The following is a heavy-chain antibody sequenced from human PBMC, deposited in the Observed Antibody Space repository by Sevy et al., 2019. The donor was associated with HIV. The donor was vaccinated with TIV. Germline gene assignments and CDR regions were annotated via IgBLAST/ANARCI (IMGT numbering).Heavy chain of an antibody. CDR2: ISAHNGDT. Sequence: ASVKVPCKASGYTFTSYRINWVRQAPGQGLEWMGWISAHNGDTNYAQKLQGRVTMITDTSTTTAYMELRSLTSDDTAVYYCARAYCSSGSCYSLAYWGQGTLVTVSS. D-gene: IGHD2-15*01. J-gene: IGHJ4*02. V-gene: IGHV1-18*01. CDR1: GYTFTSYR. CDR3: ARAYCSSGSCYSLAY.